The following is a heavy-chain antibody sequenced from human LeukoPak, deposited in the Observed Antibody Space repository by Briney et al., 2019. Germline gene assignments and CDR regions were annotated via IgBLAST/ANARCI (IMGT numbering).Heavy chain of an antibody. CDR1: GGSISGYY. J-gene: IGHJ4*02. CDR2: MTTSGSS. V-gene: IGHV4-4*07. Sequence: SETLSLTCTVSGGSISGYYWSWIRQPAGKGLEWIGRMTTSGSSHYNPSLRSRVTISVDTSANQFSLKLSSVTAADTAVYYCARDESITWDPPFDYWGQGTLVTVSS. CDR3: ARDESITWDPPFDY. D-gene: IGHD1-26*01.